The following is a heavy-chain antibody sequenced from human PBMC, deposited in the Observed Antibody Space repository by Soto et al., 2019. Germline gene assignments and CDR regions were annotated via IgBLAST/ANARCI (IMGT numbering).Heavy chain of an antibody. CDR3: ARGETTFGMDV. Sequence: PSETLSLTCTVSGGSIRSYYWSWIRQPPGKGLEWIGYIYYSGSTNYNPSLKSRFTISVDTSKNQFSLKLSSVTAADTAVYYCARGETTFGMDVWGQGTTVTVSS. J-gene: IGHJ6*02. V-gene: IGHV4-59*01. CDR1: GGSIRSYY. CDR2: IYYSGST. D-gene: IGHD4-17*01.